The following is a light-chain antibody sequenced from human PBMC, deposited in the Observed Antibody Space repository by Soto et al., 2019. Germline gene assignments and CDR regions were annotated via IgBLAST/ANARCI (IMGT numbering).Light chain of an antibody. CDR1: ETVSSDF. Sequence: EIVLTQSPGTLSLSPGGRAALSCRASETVSSDFLAWYQQKPGQAPRLLIYAASSRATGIPDRFSGSGSGIDFTLTISSLEPEDFAVYYCQQRSNWFGQGTRLEIK. V-gene: IGKV3D-20*02. J-gene: IGKJ5*01. CDR3: QQRSNW. CDR2: AAS.